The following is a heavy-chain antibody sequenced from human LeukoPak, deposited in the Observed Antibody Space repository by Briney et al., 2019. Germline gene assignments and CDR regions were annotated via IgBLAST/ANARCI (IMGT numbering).Heavy chain of an antibody. Sequence: SETLSLTCAVYGGSFSGYYWSWIRQPPGKGLEWIGEINHSGSTNYNPSLKSRVTISVDTSKKQFFLNLSSVTAADTAVYYCARDPGPVVRSFFDYWGQGTLVTVSS. J-gene: IGHJ4*02. CDR3: ARDPGPVVRSFFDY. CDR1: GGSFSGYY. V-gene: IGHV4-34*01. D-gene: IGHD3-10*01. CDR2: INHSGST.